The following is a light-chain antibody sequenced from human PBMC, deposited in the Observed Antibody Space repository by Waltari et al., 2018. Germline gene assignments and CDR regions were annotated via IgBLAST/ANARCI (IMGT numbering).Light chain of an antibody. CDR3: QQYDDWPRT. V-gene: IGKV3-15*01. Sequence: EIVLTQSPATLSLSPGERATLSCRASQSVGTSLAWYQQRPGRAPRLLVYRASTRASDIPARFSGSGSGTDFTLSISTLQSEDFAVYYCQQYDDWPRTFGQGTKVEIK. CDR2: RAS. J-gene: IGKJ1*01. CDR1: QSVGTS.